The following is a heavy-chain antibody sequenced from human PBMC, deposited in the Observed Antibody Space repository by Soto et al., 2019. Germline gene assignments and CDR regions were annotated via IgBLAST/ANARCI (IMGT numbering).Heavy chain of an antibody. CDR3: ARRWHDYGDYGWGGPGHEYYYYMDV. Sequence: GGSLRLSCAASGFTFSSYSMNWVRQAPGKGLEWVSSISSSSSYIYYADSVKGRFTISRDNAKNSLYLQMNSLRAEDTAVYYCARRWHDYGDYGWGGPGHEYYYYMDVWGKGTTVTVSS. CDR2: ISSSSSYI. CDR1: GFTFSSYS. D-gene: IGHD4-17*01. V-gene: IGHV3-21*01. J-gene: IGHJ6*03.